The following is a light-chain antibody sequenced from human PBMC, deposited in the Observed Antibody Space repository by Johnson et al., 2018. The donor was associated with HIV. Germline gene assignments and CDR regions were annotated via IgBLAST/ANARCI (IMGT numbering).Light chain of an antibody. CDR1: SSNIGSND. J-gene: IGLJ1*01. V-gene: IGLV1-51*02. CDR2: EDN. CDR3: GTWDSSLTVGV. Sequence: QSVLTQPPSVSAAPGQKVTVSCSGSSSNIGSNDVSWYQQFPGAAPKLLIYEDNKRPSGIPDRFSGSKSGTSAALDIAGLQTGDEADYYCGTWDSSLTVGVFGSGTKVTVL.